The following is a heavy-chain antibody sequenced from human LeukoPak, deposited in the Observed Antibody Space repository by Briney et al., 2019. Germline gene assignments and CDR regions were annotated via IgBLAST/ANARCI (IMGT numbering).Heavy chain of an antibody. CDR1: GFTFSSYA. CDR2: ISYDGSNT. D-gene: IGHD2-2*01. Sequence: GGSLRLSCAASGFTFSSYATHWVRQAPGKGLEWVAVISYDGSNTYYADSVKGRFTISRDNSKNTLFLQVNSLRAEDTAVYYCARDYCRTTSCLESWGQGTLVTVSS. CDR3: ARDYCRTTSCLES. V-gene: IGHV3-30-3*01. J-gene: IGHJ4*02.